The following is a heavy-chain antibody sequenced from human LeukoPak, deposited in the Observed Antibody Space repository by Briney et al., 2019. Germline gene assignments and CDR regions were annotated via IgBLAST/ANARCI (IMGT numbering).Heavy chain of an antibody. CDR3: ARWGGGFDY. CDR2: ISSSGNTI. V-gene: IGHV3-48*03. D-gene: IGHD3-10*01. CDR1: EFTFTSYE. J-gene: IGHJ4*02. Sequence: GSLRLSCAASEFTFTSYELNWVRQAPGKGLEWVSYISSSGNTISYADSVKGRFTISRDNAKNSLYLQVISLRAEDTAVYYCARWGGGFDYWGQGTLVTVSS.